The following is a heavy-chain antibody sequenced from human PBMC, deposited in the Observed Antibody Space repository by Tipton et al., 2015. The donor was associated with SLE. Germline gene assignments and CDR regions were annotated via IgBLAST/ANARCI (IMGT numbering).Heavy chain of an antibody. CDR2: IKQDGSEK. CDR3: ARDETRWLVPSFDY. J-gene: IGHJ4*02. Sequence: SLRLSCAASGFTFSSYWMSWVRQAPGKGLEWVANIKQDGSEKYYVDSVKGRFTISRDNAKNSLYLQMNSLRAEDTAVYYCARDETRWLVPSFDYWGQGTLVAVSS. D-gene: IGHD6-19*01. CDR1: GFTFSSYW. V-gene: IGHV3-7*01.